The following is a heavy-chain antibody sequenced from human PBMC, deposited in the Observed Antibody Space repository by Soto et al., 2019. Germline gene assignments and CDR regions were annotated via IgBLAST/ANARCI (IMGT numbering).Heavy chain of an antibody. CDR2: IYYSGST. Sequence: QLQLQESGPGLVKPSETLSLTCTVSGGSISGTSFYWGWIRLPPGKGLEWIGSIYYSGSTYYNPSLKMRVTISVDTSKKQSSLKLSSVTASDTAVYYCAAVSGYCGGGSCHYWGQGALVTVSS. J-gene: IGHJ4*02. D-gene: IGHD2-15*01. CDR3: AAVSGYCGGGSCHY. CDR1: GGSISGTSFY. V-gene: IGHV4-39*01.